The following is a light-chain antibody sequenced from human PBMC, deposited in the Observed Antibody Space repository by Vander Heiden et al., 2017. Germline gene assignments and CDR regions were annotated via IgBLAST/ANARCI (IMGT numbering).Light chain of an antibody. CDR2: WAS. J-gene: IGKJ1*01. CDR1: QSILYSSNNKDC. Sequence: DIVMTQSPDSLAVSLGEWATINCKSSQSILYSSNNKDCLAWFQQKPGQPPKLLIYWASTREAGVPDRFTGSGSGTDFTLTISSLQAADVAVYYCQKYYSIPSFGQGTKVEIK. CDR3: QKYYSIPS. V-gene: IGKV4-1*01.